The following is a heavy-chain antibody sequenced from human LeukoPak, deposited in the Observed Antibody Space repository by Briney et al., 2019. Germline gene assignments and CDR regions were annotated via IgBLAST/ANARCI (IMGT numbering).Heavy chain of an antibody. Sequence: PSETLSLTCTVSGGSISSSNYYWGWIRQPPGKGLEWIGSIYYSGNTYYNPSLKSRVTILVDTSKNQFSLKLSFVTAADTAVYYCATPSWSRDGYVGAFDIWGQGTLVTVSS. D-gene: IGHD5-24*01. CDR2: IYYSGNT. CDR3: ATPSWSRDGYVGAFDI. V-gene: IGHV4-39*07. J-gene: IGHJ3*02. CDR1: GGSISSSNYY.